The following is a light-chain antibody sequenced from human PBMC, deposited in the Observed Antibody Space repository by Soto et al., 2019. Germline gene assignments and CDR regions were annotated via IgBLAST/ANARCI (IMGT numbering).Light chain of an antibody. CDR2: EVT. J-gene: IGLJ1*01. V-gene: IGLV2-8*01. CDR3: SSYAGSNNRYV. Sequence: QSALTQPPSASGSPGQSVAISCTGSSSDIGGYNFVSWYQQHPGKAPKLMIYEVTKRPSGVPDRFSGSKSGNTASLTVSGLQAEDEADYYYSSYAGSNNRYVFGTGTKVTVL. CDR1: SSDIGGYNF.